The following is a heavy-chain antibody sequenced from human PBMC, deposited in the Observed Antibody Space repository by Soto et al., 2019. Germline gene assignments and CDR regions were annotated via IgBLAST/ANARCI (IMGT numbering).Heavy chain of an antibody. V-gene: IGHV3-30*18. D-gene: IGHD3-22*01. CDR1: GFTFSSYG. CDR3: AKDHYYDSSGYYSPFDY. Sequence: TGGSLRLSCAASGFTFSSYGMHWVRQAPGKGLEWVAVISYDGSNKYYADSVKGRFTISRDNSKNTLYLQMNSLRAEDTAVYYCAKDHYYDSSGYYSPFDYWGQGTLVTVSS. J-gene: IGHJ4*02. CDR2: ISYDGSNK.